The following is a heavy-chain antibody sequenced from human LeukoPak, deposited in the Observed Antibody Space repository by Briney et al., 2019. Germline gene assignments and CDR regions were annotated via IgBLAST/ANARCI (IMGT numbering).Heavy chain of an antibody. Sequence: SQTLSLTCAISGDSVSSNSAAWNWIRQSPSRGLEWLGRTYYRSKWYNDYAVSVKSRITINPDKSKNQFSLQLNSVTPEDTAVYYCARSDLHITMEYNWFDPWGQGTLVTVSS. V-gene: IGHV6-1*01. CDR2: TYYRSKWYN. D-gene: IGHD3-10*01. CDR1: GDSVSSNSAA. J-gene: IGHJ5*02. CDR3: ARSDLHITMEYNWFDP.